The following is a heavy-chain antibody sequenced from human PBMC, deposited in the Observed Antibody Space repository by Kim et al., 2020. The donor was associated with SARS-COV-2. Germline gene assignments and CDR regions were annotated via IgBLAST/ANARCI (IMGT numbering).Heavy chain of an antibody. CDR2: INAGNGNT. J-gene: IGHJ4*02. CDR1: GYTFTSYA. CDR3: ARGDSSSWYSFSDY. D-gene: IGHD6-13*01. V-gene: IGHV1-3*01. Sequence: ASVKFSCKASGYTFTSYAMHWVRQAPGQRLEWMGWINAGNGNTKYSQKFQGRVTITRDTSASTAYMELSSLRSEDTAVYYCARGDSSSWYSFSDYWGQGTLVTVSS.